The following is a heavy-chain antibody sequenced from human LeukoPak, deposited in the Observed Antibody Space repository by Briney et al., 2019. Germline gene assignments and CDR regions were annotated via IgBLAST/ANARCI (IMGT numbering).Heavy chain of an antibody. CDR2: IYPGDSDT. J-gene: IGHJ4*02. V-gene: IGHV5-51*01. D-gene: IGHD3-22*01. CDR1: GYSFTNYW. Sequence: GESLKISCKGSGYSFTNYWIGWVRQMPGKGLEWMGIIYPGDSDTRYSPSFQGQVTISADKSISTAYLQWSSLKASDTAMYYCARRTYYYDGSDYSYYFDYWGQGTLVTVSS. CDR3: ARRTYYYDGSDYSYYFDY.